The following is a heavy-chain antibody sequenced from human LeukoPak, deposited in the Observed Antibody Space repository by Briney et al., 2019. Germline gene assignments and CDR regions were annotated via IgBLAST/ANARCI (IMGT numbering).Heavy chain of an antibody. Sequence: ASVKVSCKASGYTFTSYYMHWVRQAPGQGLEWMGIINPSGGSTSYAQKFQGRVTMTRDTSTSTVYMELSSLRSEDTAVYYCARISGSTGRREYGDFDYWGQGTLVTVSS. CDR2: INPSGGST. CDR1: GYTFTSYY. V-gene: IGHV1-46*01. J-gene: IGHJ4*02. CDR3: ARISGSTGRREYGDFDY. D-gene: IGHD1-26*01.